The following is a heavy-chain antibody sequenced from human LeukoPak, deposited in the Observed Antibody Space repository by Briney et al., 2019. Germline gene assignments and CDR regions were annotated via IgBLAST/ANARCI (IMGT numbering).Heavy chain of an antibody. J-gene: IGHJ4*02. Sequence: SETLSLTCAVYGGSFSGYYCSWLRQPPGKGLEWIGEINHSGSTNYNPSLKSRLTISVDTSKNQFSLKLSSVTAADTAVYYCARVSLRFGELMYWGQGTLVTVSS. CDR1: GGSFSGYY. V-gene: IGHV4-34*01. CDR2: INHSGST. D-gene: IGHD3-10*01. CDR3: ARVSLRFGELMY.